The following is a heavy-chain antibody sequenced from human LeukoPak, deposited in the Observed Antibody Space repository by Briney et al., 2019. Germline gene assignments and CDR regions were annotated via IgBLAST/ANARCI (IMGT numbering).Heavy chain of an antibody. V-gene: IGHV4-34*01. CDR3: ARARAVAGTLGYYYYGMDV. CDR2: INHSGST. J-gene: IGHJ6*02. D-gene: IGHD6-19*01. Sequence: SETLSLTCAVYGGSFSGYYWSWIRQPPGKGLEWIGEINHSGSTNYNPSLKSRVTISVDTSKNQFSLKLSSVTAADTAVYYCARARAVAGTLGYYYYGMDVWGQGTTVTVSS. CDR1: GGSFSGYY.